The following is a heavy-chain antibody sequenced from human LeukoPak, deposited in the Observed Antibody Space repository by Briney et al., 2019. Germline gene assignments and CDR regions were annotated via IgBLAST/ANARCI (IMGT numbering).Heavy chain of an antibody. CDR2: ISSSGSTI. J-gene: IGHJ6*02. Sequence: PGRSLRLSCAASGFTFSSYGMHWVRQAPGKGLEWVSYISSSGSTIYYADSVKGRFTISRDNAKNSLYLQMNSLRAEDTAVYYCAKGEDIVLMVYAIGYGMDVWGQGTTVTVSS. V-gene: IGHV3-48*04. CDR1: GFTFSSYG. D-gene: IGHD2-8*01. CDR3: AKGEDIVLMVYAIGYGMDV.